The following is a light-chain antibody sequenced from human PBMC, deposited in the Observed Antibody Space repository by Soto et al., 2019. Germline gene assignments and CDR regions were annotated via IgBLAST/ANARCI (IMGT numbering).Light chain of an antibody. CDR3: QHYNGYSLT. Sequence: VVPVSPPTVSVSRGDRTPLSCRASQSVGSNFAWYQQKPGQAPRLLMYEASNRATGVPSRFSGSGSGTEFTLTISSLQPDDSATYYCQHYNGYSLTFGQGTKVDIK. CDR1: QSVGSN. J-gene: IGKJ1*01. V-gene: IGKV3D-15*01. CDR2: EAS.